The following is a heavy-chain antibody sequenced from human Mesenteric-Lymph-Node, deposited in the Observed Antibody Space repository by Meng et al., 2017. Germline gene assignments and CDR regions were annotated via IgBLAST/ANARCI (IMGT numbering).Heavy chain of an antibody. CDR3: ARERDGPLDP. CDR1: GGSISSSNW. J-gene: IGHJ5*02. Sequence: QGPLQESGPGRGKRSGTLSLTRAVCGGSISSSNWWSWVRQPPGKGLEWIGEIYHSGSTNYNPSLKSRVTISVDKSKNQFSLKLSSVTAADTAVYYCARERDGPLDPWGQGALVTVSS. V-gene: IGHV4-4*02. CDR2: IYHSGST.